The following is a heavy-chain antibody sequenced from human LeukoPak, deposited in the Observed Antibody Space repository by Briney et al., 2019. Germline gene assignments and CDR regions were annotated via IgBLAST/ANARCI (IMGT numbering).Heavy chain of an antibody. Sequence: GGSLRLSCAASGFTFSSYAMHWVRQAPGKGLEWVAVISYDGSNKYYADSVKGRFTISRDNSKNTLYLQMNSLRAEDTAVYYCARDLVLWFGELFGGYFDYWGQGTLVTVSS. V-gene: IGHV3-30-3*01. D-gene: IGHD3-10*01. CDR3: ARDLVLWFGELFGGYFDY. CDR2: ISYDGSNK. CDR1: GFTFSSYA. J-gene: IGHJ4*02.